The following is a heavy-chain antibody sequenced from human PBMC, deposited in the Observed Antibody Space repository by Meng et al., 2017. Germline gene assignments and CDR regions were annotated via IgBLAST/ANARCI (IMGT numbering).Heavy chain of an antibody. D-gene: IGHD3-10*01. J-gene: IGHJ3*02. CDR3: ARDGVWFGELSLDDAFDI. V-gene: IGHV3-66*01. CDR2: IYSGGST. CDR1: GFTVSSNY. Sequence: GESLKISCAASGFTVSSNYMSWVRQAPGKGLEWVSVIYSGGSTYYADSVKGRFTISRDNSKNTLYLQMNSLRAEDTAVYYCARDGVWFGELSLDDAFDIWGQGTMVTVSS.